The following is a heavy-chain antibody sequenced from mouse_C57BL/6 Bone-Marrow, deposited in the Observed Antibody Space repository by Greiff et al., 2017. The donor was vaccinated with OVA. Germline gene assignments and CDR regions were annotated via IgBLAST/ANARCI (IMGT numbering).Heavy chain of an antibody. V-gene: IGHV14-4*01. CDR3: TGGHYRDY. Sequence: VQLQQSGAELVRPGASVKLSCTASGFNIKDDYMHWVKQRPEQGLEWIGWIDPENGDTEYASKFQGKTTITADTSSNTAYLQRSSLTSEDTAVYYCTGGHYRDYWGQGTTLTVSS. CDR2: IDPENGDT. J-gene: IGHJ2*01. CDR1: GFNIKDDY. D-gene: IGHD6-1*01.